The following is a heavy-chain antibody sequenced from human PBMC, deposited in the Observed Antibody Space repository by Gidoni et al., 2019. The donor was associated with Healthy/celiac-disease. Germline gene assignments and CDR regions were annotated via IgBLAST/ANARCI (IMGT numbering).Heavy chain of an antibody. CDR3: ARLGIAVAGTPVNY. D-gene: IGHD6-19*01. J-gene: IGHJ4*02. CDR2: IYYSGST. V-gene: IGHV4-39*01. Sequence: QLQLQASGPGLVTPSATLSLTCTVSGGSISSSSYYWGWIRQPPGKGLEWIGSIYYSGSTYYNPSLKSRVTISVDTSKNQCSLKLSSVTAADTAVYYCARLGIAVAGTPVNYWGQGTLVTVSS. CDR1: GGSISSSSYY.